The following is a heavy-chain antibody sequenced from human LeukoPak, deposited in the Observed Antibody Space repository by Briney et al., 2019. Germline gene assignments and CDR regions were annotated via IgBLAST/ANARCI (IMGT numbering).Heavy chain of an antibody. J-gene: IGHJ4*02. CDR1: GYTYTSYG. CDR3: ASSAGYDILTAYLLDY. CDR2: ISAYNGKT. V-gene: IGHV1-18*01. D-gene: IGHD3-9*01. Sequence: ASVKVSCKASGYTYTSYGNSWVRQAPGQGLEWRGWISAYNGKTNYAQKLQGRVTMTTDTSTSTAYMELTSLRSDDTAVYYCASSAGYDILTAYLLDYWGQGTLVTVSS.